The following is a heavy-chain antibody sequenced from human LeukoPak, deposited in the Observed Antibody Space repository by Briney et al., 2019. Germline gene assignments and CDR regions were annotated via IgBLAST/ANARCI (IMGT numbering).Heavy chain of an antibody. Sequence: PGGSLRLSCAASGFSVGSNYMSCVRQAPGKGLEWVSVIYTGGTTHYAESVMGRFTISSDDSHNTVHLHMSGLRAEDTAVYYCAREGRFQSFDYWGQGTLVAVSS. V-gene: IGHV3-53*01. CDR3: AREGRFQSFDY. J-gene: IGHJ4*02. CDR2: IYTGGTT. CDR1: GFSVGSNY.